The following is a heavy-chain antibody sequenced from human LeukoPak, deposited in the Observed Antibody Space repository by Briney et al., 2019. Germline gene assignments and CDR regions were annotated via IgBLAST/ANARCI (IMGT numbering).Heavy chain of an antibody. CDR2: ISSSGSTI. D-gene: IGHD6-13*01. CDR1: GFTFSSYS. V-gene: IGHV3-48*04. J-gene: IGHJ4*02. CDR3: ARLYSSSWYFDY. Sequence: GGSLRLSCAASGFTFSSYSMNWVRQAPGKGLEWVSYISSSGSTIYYADSVKGRFTISRDNAKNSLYLQMNSLRAEDTAVYYCARLYSSSWYFDYWGQGTLVTVSS.